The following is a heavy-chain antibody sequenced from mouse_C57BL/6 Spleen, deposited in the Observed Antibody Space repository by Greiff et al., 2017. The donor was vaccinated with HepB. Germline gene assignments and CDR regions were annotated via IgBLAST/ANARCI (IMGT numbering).Heavy chain of an antibody. CDR1: GYSITSDY. CDR2: ISYSGST. V-gene: IGHV3-8*01. J-gene: IGHJ1*03. D-gene: IGHD1-1*01. CDR3: ARSHYYGSSYYWYFDV. Sequence: EVKLMESGPGLAKPSQTLSLTCSVTGYSITSDYWNWIRKFPGNKLEYMGYISYSGSTYYNPSLKSRISITRDTSKNQYYLQLNSVTTEDTATYYCARSHYYGSSYYWYFDVWGTGTTVTVSS.